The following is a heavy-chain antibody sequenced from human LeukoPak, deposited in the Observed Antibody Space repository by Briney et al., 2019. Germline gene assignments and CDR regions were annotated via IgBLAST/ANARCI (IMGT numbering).Heavy chain of an antibody. D-gene: IGHD6-13*01. CDR3: AKGRRLAAAGTYFDY. CDR2: ISGSGGST. V-gene: IGHV3-23*01. CDR1: GFTFNSYG. Sequence: GGPLRLSCAASGFTFNSYGMSWVRQAPGKGLEWVSAISGSGGSTYYADSVKGRFTISRDNSKNPLYLQMTSLRAEDTAVYYCAKGRRLAAAGTYFDYWGQGTLVTVSS. J-gene: IGHJ4*02.